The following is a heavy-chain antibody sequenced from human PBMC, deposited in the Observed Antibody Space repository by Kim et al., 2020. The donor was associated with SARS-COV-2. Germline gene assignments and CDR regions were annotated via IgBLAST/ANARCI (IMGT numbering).Heavy chain of an antibody. CDR3: ARAPLNYYDSSGYQTGAFDI. CDR1: GGTFSSYA. Sequence: SVKVSCKASGGTFSSYAISWVRQAPGQGLEWMGRIIPILGIANYAQKFQGRVTITTDKSTSTAYMELSSLRSEDTAVYYCARAPLNYYDSSGYQTGAFDIWGQGTMVTVSS. V-gene: IGHV1-69*04. D-gene: IGHD3-22*01. J-gene: IGHJ3*02. CDR2: IIPILGIA.